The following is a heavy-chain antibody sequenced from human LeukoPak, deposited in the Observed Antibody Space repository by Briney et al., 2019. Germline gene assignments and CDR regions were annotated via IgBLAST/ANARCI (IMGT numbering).Heavy chain of an antibody. V-gene: IGHV4-59*01. J-gene: IGHJ3*02. D-gene: IGHD3-22*01. CDR2: IYYSGST. CDR1: GGSISSYY. Sequence: SETLSLTCTVSGGSISSYYWSWIRQPPGKGLEWIGYIYYSGSTNYNPSLKSRVTISVDTSKNQFSLKLSSVTAADTAVYYCARDRYYYDSSGYSTIGSFDIWGQGTMVTVSS. CDR3: ARDRYYYDSSGYSTIGSFDI.